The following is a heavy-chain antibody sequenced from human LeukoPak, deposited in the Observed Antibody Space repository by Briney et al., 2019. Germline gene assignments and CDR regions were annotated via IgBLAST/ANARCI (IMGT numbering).Heavy chain of an antibody. CDR3: TTDTGYSGYGSFDY. J-gene: IGHJ4*02. V-gene: IGHV3-15*01. Sequence: GGSLRLSCAASGFTFSNAWMSWVRQAPGKGLEWVGRIKSKTDGGTTDYAAPVKGRFTISRDDSKNTLYLPMNSLKTEDTAVYYCTTDTGYSGYGSFDYWGQGTLVTVSS. CDR1: GFTFSNAW. D-gene: IGHD5-12*01. CDR2: IKSKTDGGTT.